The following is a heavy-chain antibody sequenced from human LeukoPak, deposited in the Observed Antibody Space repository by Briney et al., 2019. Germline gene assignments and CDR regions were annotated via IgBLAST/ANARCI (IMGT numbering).Heavy chain of an antibody. J-gene: IGHJ6*03. Sequence: GASVKVSCKASGYTFTGYYMHWVRQAPGQGLEWMGWMNPNSGNTGYAQKFQGRVTMTRNTSISTAYMELSSLRSEDTAVYYCARRTAGTGYYYYYYMDVWGKGTTVTISS. V-gene: IGHV1-8*02. CDR1: GYTFTGYY. CDR2: MNPNSGNT. D-gene: IGHD6-13*01. CDR3: ARRTAGTGYYYYYYMDV.